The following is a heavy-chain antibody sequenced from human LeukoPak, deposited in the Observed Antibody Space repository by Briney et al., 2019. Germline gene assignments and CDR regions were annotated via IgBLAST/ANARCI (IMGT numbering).Heavy chain of an antibody. CDR2: ISGNGGGT. V-gene: IGHV3-23*01. CDR1: GLTFSSYA. J-gene: IGHJ3*02. CDR3: AKPYRGGYDAFDI. D-gene: IGHD3-10*01. Sequence: PGGSLRLSCAASGLTFSSYAMSWVRQAPGKGLEWVSGISGNGGGTYYADSVKGRFTISRDNSKNTLYLQMNSLRVGDTAVYYCAKPYRGGYDAFDIWGQGTMVTVSS.